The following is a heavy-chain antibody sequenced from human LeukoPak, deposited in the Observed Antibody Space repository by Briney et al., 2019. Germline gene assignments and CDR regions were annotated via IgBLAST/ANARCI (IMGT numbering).Heavy chain of an antibody. Sequence: SETLSLTCAVYGGSFSGYYWSWIRQPPGKGLEWIGSIYYSGSTYYNPSLKSRVTISVDTSKNQFSLKLSSVTAADMAVYYCARLGVPGTHLAWFDPWGQGTLVTVSS. D-gene: IGHD2-2*01. CDR1: GGSFSGYY. CDR3: ARLGVPGTHLAWFDP. V-gene: IGHV4-34*01. CDR2: IYYSGST. J-gene: IGHJ5*02.